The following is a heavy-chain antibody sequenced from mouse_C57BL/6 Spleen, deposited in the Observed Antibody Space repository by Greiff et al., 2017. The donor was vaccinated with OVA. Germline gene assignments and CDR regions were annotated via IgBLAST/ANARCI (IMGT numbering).Heavy chain of an antibody. CDR1: GYTFTDYN. V-gene: IGHV1-18*01. CDR2: INPNNGGT. D-gene: IGHD1-1*01. J-gene: IGHJ1*03. CDR3: ARWYYYGSSYWYFDV. Sequence: EVQLVESGPELVKPGASVKIPCKASGYTFTDYNMDWVKQSHGKSLEWIGDINPNNGGTIYNQKFKGKATLTVDKSSSTAYMELRSLTSEDTAVYYCARWYYYGSSYWYFDVWGTGTTVTVSS.